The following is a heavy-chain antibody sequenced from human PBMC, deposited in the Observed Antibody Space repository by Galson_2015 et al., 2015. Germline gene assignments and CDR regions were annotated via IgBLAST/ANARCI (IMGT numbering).Heavy chain of an antibody. D-gene: IGHD1-26*01. CDR2: IASSSSHI. J-gene: IGHJ5*02. Sequence: SLRLSCAASGFTFSAYSMNWVRQAPGKGLEWISCIASSSSHIYYADSVKGRFTISRDNAKNSLYLQMDSLRDEDTAVYYCAREEGSGSYLPSWGQGTLVTVSS. CDR3: AREEGSGSYLPS. CDR1: GFTFSAYS. V-gene: IGHV3-48*02.